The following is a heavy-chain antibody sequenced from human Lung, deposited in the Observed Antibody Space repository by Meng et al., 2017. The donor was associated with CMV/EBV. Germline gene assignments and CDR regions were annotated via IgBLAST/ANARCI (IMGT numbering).Heavy chain of an antibody. V-gene: IGHV3-21*01. D-gene: IGHD2-15*01. Sequence: SGFTLSRYSMNWVRQATGKGLEWVSYSSSSSSYIYYADSVKGRFTISRDNDKNSLYMQMNSLRAEDTAVYYCARVVVVDATKSGFDYWGQGTLVTVSS. J-gene: IGHJ4*02. CDR3: ARVVVVDATKSGFDY. CDR1: GFTLSRYS. CDR2: SSSSSSYI.